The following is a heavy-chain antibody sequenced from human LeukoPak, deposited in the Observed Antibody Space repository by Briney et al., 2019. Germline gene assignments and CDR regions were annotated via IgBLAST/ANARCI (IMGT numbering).Heavy chain of an antibody. J-gene: IGHJ6*02. D-gene: IGHD3-9*01. CDR1: GGTFSSYA. CDR2: IIPIFGTA. Sequence: VASVKVSCKASGGTFSSYAISWVRQAPGQGLEWMGGIIPIFGTANYAQKFQGRVTITADESTSTAYMELSSLSSEDTAVYYCARDPVILTGYYHYYGMDVWGQGTTVTVSS. CDR3: ARDPVILTGYYHYYGMDV. V-gene: IGHV1-69*13.